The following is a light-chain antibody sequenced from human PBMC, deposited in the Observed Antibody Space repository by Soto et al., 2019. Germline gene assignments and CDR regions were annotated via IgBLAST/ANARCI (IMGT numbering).Light chain of an antibody. CDR2: GAS. J-gene: IGKJ2*02. Sequence: EIVMTQSPATLSVSPGERATLSCRASQSVSSNLAWYQHKPGQAPRLLLYGASAKATGIPARFSGSGSGTEYSLTIISMVYEDFAVYYCQQYNTWPPWTFGQGTKLEIK. V-gene: IGKV3-15*01. CDR1: QSVSSN. CDR3: QQYNTWPPWT.